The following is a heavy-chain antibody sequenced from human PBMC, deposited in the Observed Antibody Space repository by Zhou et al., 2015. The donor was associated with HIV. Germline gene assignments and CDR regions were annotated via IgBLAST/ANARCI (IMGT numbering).Heavy chain of an antibody. CDR3: AREYSSGWYGY. Sequence: QVQLVQSGAEVKKPGSSVKVSCKASGGTFSSYSISWVRQAPGQGLEWMGRIIPMFNRANYVQKFQGRVTISADESTNTAYMELSSLRSEDTAVYYCAREYSSGWYGYWGQGNPGHRLL. J-gene: IGHJ4*02. CDR1: GGTFSSYS. D-gene: IGHD6-19*01. V-gene: IGHV1-69*18. CDR2: IIPMFNRA.